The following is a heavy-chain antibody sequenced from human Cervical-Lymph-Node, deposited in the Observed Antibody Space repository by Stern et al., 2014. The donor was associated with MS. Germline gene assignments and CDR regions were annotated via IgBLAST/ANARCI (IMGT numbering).Heavy chain of an antibody. D-gene: IGHD1-26*01. CDR1: GYIFTNYG. J-gene: IGHJ4*02. CDR3: AKDRKWELLQD. V-gene: IGHV1-18*01. Sequence: QMQLVQSGAEVKKPGASVKVSCKASGYIFTNYGLSWLRRAPGQGLEWMGWISAYDGSTAHAQRLQGRVTMTTDTSTSTAYMELRSLRSYGTAVYYCAKDRKWELLQDWGQGTLVTVSS. CDR2: ISAYDGST.